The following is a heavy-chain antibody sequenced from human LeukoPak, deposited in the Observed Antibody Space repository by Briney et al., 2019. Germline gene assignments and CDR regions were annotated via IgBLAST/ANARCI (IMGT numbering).Heavy chain of an antibody. Sequence: GESLKISCKGSGYSFTSYWIGWVRHMPGKGLEWMGIFYPSDSDTRYSPSFQGQVIISADKSISTAYLQLGSLKASDTAMYYCARGGSSPGNWFDPWGQGTLVTVSS. CDR1: GYSFTSYW. CDR2: FYPSDSDT. V-gene: IGHV5-51*01. J-gene: IGHJ5*02. D-gene: IGHD6-13*01. CDR3: ARGGSSPGNWFDP.